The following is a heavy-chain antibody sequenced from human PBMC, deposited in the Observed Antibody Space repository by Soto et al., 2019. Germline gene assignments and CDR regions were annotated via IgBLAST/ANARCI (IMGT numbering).Heavy chain of an antibody. CDR1: GGTFSSYA. Sequence: QVQLVQSGAEVKKPGSSVKVSCKASGGTFSSYAISWVRQAPGQGLEWLGGIIPIFGTANYAQKFQGRVTITADKSTSTAYMELSSLSSEDTAVYYCARDQGDTIFGVVIPGGDYYYGMDVWGQGTTVTVSS. CDR2: IIPIFGTA. V-gene: IGHV1-69*06. CDR3: ARDQGDTIFGVVIPGGDYYYGMDV. D-gene: IGHD3-3*01. J-gene: IGHJ6*02.